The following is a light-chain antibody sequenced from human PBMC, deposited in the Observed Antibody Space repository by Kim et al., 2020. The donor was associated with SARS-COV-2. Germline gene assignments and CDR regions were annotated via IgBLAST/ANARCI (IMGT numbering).Light chain of an antibody. CDR3: QQYETSWIT. J-gene: IGKJ5*01. CDR2: DAS. CDR1: QSVSRSY. V-gene: IGKV3-20*01. Sequence: EIVLTQSPGTLSLSPGERATLSCRASQSVSRSYLAWYQQKPGQAPRLLIYDASSRATGIPDRFSGSGSGTHFTLTISRLEPEDFAVYYCQQYETSWITFGQGTRLEIK.